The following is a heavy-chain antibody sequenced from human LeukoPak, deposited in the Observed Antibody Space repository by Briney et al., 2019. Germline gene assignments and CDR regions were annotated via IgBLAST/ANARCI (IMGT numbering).Heavy chain of an antibody. CDR3: TRVGTGTPHFDY. J-gene: IGHJ4*02. CDR2: ISNDGINK. Sequence: GGSLRLSCAASGLDFSGYALHWVRQAPGQGLEWVAVISNDGINKYYADSVKGRFTISRDNSKNTLYLQMNSLRLEDTAIYYRTRVGTGTPHFDYWGQGTLVTVS. CDR1: GLDFSGYA. D-gene: IGHD1-1*01. V-gene: IGHV3-30*04.